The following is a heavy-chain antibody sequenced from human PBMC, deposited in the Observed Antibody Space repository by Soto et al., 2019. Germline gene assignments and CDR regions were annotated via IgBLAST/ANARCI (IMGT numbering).Heavy chain of an antibody. CDR1: GYTFTSYG. J-gene: IGHJ3*02. CDR2: ISAYNGNT. Sequence: ASVKVSCKASGYTFTSYGISWVRQAPGQGFEWMGWISAYNGNTNYAQKLQGRVTMTTDTSTSTAYMELRSLRSDDTAVYYCARGYYDSSGYYWGDAFDIWGQGTMVTVSS. V-gene: IGHV1-18*04. CDR3: ARGYYDSSGYYWGDAFDI. D-gene: IGHD3-22*01.